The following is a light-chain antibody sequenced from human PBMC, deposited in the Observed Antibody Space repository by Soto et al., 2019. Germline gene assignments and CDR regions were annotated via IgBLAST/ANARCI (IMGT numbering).Light chain of an antibody. J-gene: IGLJ1*01. CDR1: ISDVGSYNY. Sequence: QSALTQPASVSGSPGQSITISCTGTISDVGSYNYVSWCQQYPGKAPKLMIYDVSTRPSGVSDRFSGPKSGNTASLTISGLRAEDEADYYCGSYTTSSNYVFGTGTKVTVL. CDR3: GSYTTSSNYV. V-gene: IGLV2-14*03. CDR2: DVS.